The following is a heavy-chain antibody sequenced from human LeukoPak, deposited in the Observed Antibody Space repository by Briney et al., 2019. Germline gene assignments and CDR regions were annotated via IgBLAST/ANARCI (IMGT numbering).Heavy chain of an antibody. D-gene: IGHD3-10*01. CDR3: AKDKLTMVRGAPIDI. J-gene: IGHJ3*02. CDR1: GFTFSSFG. Sequence: GGSLRLSCAASGFTFSSFGMSWVRQAPGKGLEWVSAISGSGGSTYYADSVKGRFTISRDNSKNTLYLQMNSLRAEDTAVYYCAKDKLTMVRGAPIDIWGQGTMVTVSS. CDR2: ISGSGGST. V-gene: IGHV3-23*01.